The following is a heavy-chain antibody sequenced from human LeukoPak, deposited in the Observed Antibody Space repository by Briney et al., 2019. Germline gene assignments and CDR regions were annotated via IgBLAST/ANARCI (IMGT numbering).Heavy chain of an antibody. CDR3: AKVHIVVVPAAQADAFDI. J-gene: IGHJ3*02. Sequence: PGGSLRLSCAASGFTFSSYAMSWVRQAPGKGLEWVSAISGSGGSTYYADSVKGRFTISRDNSKNTLYLQMNSLGAEDTAVYYCAKVHIVVVPAAQADAFDIWGQGTMVTVSS. CDR2: ISGSGGST. CDR1: GFTFSSYA. D-gene: IGHD2-2*01. V-gene: IGHV3-23*01.